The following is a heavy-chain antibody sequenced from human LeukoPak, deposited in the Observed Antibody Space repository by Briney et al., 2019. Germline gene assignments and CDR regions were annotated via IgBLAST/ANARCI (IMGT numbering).Heavy chain of an antibody. Sequence: GGSLRLSCAASGFTFSSYWMSWVRQAPGKGLEWVANIKQDGSEKYYVDSVKGRFTISRDNAKNSLYLQMNSLRAEDTAVYYCASGNPPSPYEFWSGYYPAADYYYGMDVWGQGTTVTVSS. CDR1: GFTFSSYW. CDR2: IKQDGSEK. D-gene: IGHD3-3*01. V-gene: IGHV3-7*01. CDR3: ASGNPPSPYEFWSGYYPAADYYYGMDV. J-gene: IGHJ6*02.